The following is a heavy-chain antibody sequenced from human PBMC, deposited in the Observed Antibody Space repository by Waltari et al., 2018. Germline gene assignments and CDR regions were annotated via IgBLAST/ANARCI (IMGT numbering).Heavy chain of an antibody. Sequence: QITLKESGPTLVKPTQTLTLTCTFSGFSLSTSGVGVGWIRQPPGKALEWLALIYWNDDKRYSPSLKSTLTIATDTSKNHVVLTTTYMDPVDTATYSCAHGRYDFGRSYFDFWGQGTLVTVSS. J-gene: IGHJ4*02. V-gene: IGHV2-5*01. CDR2: IYWNDDK. CDR3: AHGRYDFGRSYFDF. D-gene: IGHD3-3*01. CDR1: GFSLSTSGVG.